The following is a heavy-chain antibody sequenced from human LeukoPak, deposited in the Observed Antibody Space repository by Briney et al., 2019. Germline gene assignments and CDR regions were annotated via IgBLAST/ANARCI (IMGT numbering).Heavy chain of an antibody. CDR3: ARIFCSGGNCYHFDY. CDR2: IYSSGTT. D-gene: IGHD2-15*01. Sequence: SETLSLTCTVSGGSMSSSSNYWNWIRQPAGKGLEWLGRIYSSGTTTYNPSLKGRVTISLDTSKNQFSLKLTSVTAADTAVYYCARIFCSGGNCYHFDYWGQGTLVTVSS. J-gene: IGHJ4*02. V-gene: IGHV4-61*02. CDR1: GGSMSSSSNY.